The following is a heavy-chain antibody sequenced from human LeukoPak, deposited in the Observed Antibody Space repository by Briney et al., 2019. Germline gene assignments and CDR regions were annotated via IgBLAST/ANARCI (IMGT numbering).Heavy chain of an antibody. CDR1: GFTFSNAW. Sequence: GGSLRLSCAASGFTFSNAWMSWVRQAPGKGLEWVGRIKSKTDGGTTDYAAPVKGRFTISRDDSKNLLSLQMNSLKTEDTAVYYCTRGVRLGAKCYFDFWGQGTLVTVSS. CDR2: IKSKTDGGTT. J-gene: IGHJ4*02. V-gene: IGHV3-15*01. CDR3: TRGVRLGAKCYFDF. D-gene: IGHD1-26*01.